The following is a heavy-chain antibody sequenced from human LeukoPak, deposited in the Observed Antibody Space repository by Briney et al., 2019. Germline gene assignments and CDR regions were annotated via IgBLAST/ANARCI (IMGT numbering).Heavy chain of an antibody. CDR1: GFTFSSYS. D-gene: IGHD3/OR15-3a*01. CDR2: ISSSSSTI. Sequence: TGGSLRLSCAASGFTFSSYSMNWVRQAPGKGREWVSYISSSSSTIYYADSVKGRFTISRDNAKNSLYLQTHSLIAEDTGVYYCARAMIIGINFDYWGQGTLVTVSS. J-gene: IGHJ4*02. CDR3: ARAMIIGINFDY. V-gene: IGHV3-48*04.